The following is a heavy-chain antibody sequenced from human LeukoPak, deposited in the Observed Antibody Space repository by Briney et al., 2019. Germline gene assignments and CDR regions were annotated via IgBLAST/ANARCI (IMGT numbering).Heavy chain of an antibody. CDR3: AKADEMNMDN. D-gene: IGHD2/OR15-2a*01. V-gene: IGHV3-33*06. CDR2: IWYDGSIE. Sequence: GKSLRLSCVASGFTFSRYGMHWVRQAPGKGLEWVAVIWYDGSIEYYADSVKGRFTVSKDNSKNTLYLQMNTLRAEDTAVYYCAKADEMNMDNWGQGTLVTVSS. CDR1: GFTFSRYG. J-gene: IGHJ4*02.